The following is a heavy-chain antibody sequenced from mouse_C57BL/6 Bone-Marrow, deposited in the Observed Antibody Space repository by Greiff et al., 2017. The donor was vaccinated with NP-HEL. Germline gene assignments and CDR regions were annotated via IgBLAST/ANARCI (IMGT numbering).Heavy chain of an antibody. CDR3: TTEGRTGTPLSY. J-gene: IGHJ2*01. CDR1: GFNIKDDY. V-gene: IGHV14-4*01. Sequence: EVKLMESGAELVRPGASVKLSCTASGFNIKDDYMHWVKQRPEQGLEWIGWIDPENGDTEYASKLQGKATITADTSSNTAYLQLSSLTSEDTAVYYCTTEGRTGTPLSYWGKGTTLTVSS. CDR2: IDPENGDT. D-gene: IGHD4-1*01.